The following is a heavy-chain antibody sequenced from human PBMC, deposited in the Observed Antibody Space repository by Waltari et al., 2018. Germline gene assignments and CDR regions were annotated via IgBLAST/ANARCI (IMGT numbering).Heavy chain of an antibody. CDR2: ISGSGGST. CDR3: AKSSYDILTGYSDAFDI. V-gene: IGHV3-23*04. J-gene: IGHJ3*02. Sequence: EVQLVESGGGLVQPGGSLRLSCAASGFTFSSYAMSWVRQAPGRGLEWVSGISGSGGSTYYADAVKGRFTISRDNSKNTLYLQMNSLRAEDTAVYYCAKSSYDILTGYSDAFDIWGQGTMVTVSS. CDR1: GFTFSSYA. D-gene: IGHD3-9*01.